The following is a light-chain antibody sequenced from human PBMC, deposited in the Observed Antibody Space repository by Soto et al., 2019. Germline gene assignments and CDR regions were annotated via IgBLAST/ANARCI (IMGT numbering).Light chain of an antibody. J-gene: IGKJ2*01. CDR2: HAS. CDR1: QSISAW. V-gene: IGKV1-5*01. Sequence: DIQMTQSPSTLSASVGDRVTITCRASQSISAWLAWYQQKPGKAPKLLIYHASSLVSGVPSRFSGSGSGTEFTLTISSVQPDDFATYYCQQYHSYSYTFGQGTKLEIK. CDR3: QQYHSYSYT.